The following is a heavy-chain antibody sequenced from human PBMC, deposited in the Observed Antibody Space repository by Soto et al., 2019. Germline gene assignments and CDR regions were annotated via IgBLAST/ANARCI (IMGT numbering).Heavy chain of an antibody. V-gene: IGHV4-59*12. CDR1: GGSISSYY. CDR3: AKSNRPTAPFDY. CDR2: IYYSGST. J-gene: IGHJ4*02. Sequence: SETLSLTCTVSGGSISSYYWSWIRQPPGKGLEWIGYIYYSGSTNYNPSLKSRVTISVDTSKNQFSLKLSSVTAEDTALYYCAKSNRPTAPFDYWGQGTLVTVSS. D-gene: IGHD4-4*01.